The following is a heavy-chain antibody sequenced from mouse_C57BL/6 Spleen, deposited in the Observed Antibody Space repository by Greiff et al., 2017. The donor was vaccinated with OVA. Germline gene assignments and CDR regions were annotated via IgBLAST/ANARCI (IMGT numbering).Heavy chain of an antibody. D-gene: IGHD3-3*01. V-gene: IGHV7-3*01. Sequence: EVKVVESGGGLVQPGGSLSLSCAASGFTFTDYYMSWVRQPPGKALEWLGFIRNKANGYTTEYSASVKGRFTISRDNSQSILYLQMNALRAEDSATYYCARYGDEDPFAYWGQGTLVTVSA. CDR3: ARYGDEDPFAY. CDR2: IRNKANGYTT. J-gene: IGHJ3*01. CDR1: GFTFTDYY.